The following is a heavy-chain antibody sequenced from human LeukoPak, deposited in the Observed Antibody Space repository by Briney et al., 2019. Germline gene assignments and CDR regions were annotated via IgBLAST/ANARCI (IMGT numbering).Heavy chain of an antibody. CDR2: ISSSSSYT. D-gene: IGHD1-1*01. CDR1: GFTISDYH. V-gene: IGHV3-11*03. CDR3: ARSQGSGDFDY. J-gene: IGHJ4*02. Sequence: PVGSLRLSRAASGFTISDYHMCWIRQAPGKGLEWVSYISSSSSYTNYADSVKGRFTISRDNAKNSLYLQMNSLRAEDTAVYYCARSQGSGDFDYWGGGTLHRVL.